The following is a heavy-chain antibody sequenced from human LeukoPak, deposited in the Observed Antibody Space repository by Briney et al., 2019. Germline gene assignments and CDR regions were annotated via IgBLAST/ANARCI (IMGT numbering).Heavy chain of an antibody. D-gene: IGHD1-26*01. J-gene: IGHJ1*01. CDR2: IYSSGST. CDR1: GASISTYY. CDR3: AARSGNYYGYFQH. V-gene: IGHV4-4*07. Sequence: SETLSLTCSVSGASISTYYWSWIRQPAGKGLEWIGRIYSSGSTNYNPSLKSRVTMSVDTSRNQLSLKLSSVTAADTAVYYCAARSGNYYGYFQHWGQGTLVTVSS.